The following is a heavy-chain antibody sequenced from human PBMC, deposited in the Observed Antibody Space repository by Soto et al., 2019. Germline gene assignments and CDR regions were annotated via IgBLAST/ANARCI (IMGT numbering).Heavy chain of an antibody. CDR3: ARERQQLEVGYYYGMDV. D-gene: IGHD6-13*01. V-gene: IGHV3-21*01. Sequence: PGGSLRLSCAASGFTFSSYSMSWVRQAPGKGLEWVSSISSSSSYIYYADSVKGRFTISRDNAKNSLYLQMNSLRAEDTAVYYCARERQQLEVGYYYGMDVWGQGTTVTVSS. J-gene: IGHJ6*02. CDR1: GFTFSSYS. CDR2: ISSSSSYI.